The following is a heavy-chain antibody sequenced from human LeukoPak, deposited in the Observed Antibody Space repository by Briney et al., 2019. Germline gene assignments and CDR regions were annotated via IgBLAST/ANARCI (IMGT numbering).Heavy chain of an antibody. CDR3: ATRDVYYYDSSGYDY. J-gene: IGHJ4*02. V-gene: IGHV3-23*01. D-gene: IGHD3-22*01. Sequence: PGGSLRLSCAASGFTFSSYGMSWVRQAPGKGLEWVSAISGSGGSTYYADSAKGRFTISRDNSKNTLYLQMNSLRAEDTAVYYCATRDVYYYDSSGYDYWGQGTLVTVSS. CDR1: GFTFSSYG. CDR2: ISGSGGST.